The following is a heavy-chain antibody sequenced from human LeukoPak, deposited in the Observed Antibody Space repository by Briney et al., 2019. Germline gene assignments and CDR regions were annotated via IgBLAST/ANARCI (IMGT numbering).Heavy chain of an antibody. CDR3: AKVSYCSSTSCYGMDV. CDR1: GFTFSSYG. J-gene: IGHJ6*04. CDR2: ISYDGSNK. V-gene: IGHV3-30*18. D-gene: IGHD2-2*01. Sequence: GRSLRLSCAASGFTFSSYGMHRVRQAPGKGLEGGAVISYDGSNKYYADSVKGRFTISRDNSKNTLYLQTNSLRAEDTAVYYCAKVSYCSSTSCYGMDVWGKGTTVTVSS.